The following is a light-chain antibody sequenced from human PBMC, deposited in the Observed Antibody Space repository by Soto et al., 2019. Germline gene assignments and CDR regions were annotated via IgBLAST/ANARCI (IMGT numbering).Light chain of an antibody. Sequence: QSVLTQPPSASGTPGQRVTISCSGSSSNIGSNTVNWYQQLPGTAPKLLIYSSNQRPSGVPDRFSGSKSGTSASLAISGLQSEEEADYYCAAWDDSLNGYVFGTGTKVIVL. CDR3: AAWDDSLNGYV. CDR2: SSN. V-gene: IGLV1-44*01. CDR1: SSNIGSNT. J-gene: IGLJ1*01.